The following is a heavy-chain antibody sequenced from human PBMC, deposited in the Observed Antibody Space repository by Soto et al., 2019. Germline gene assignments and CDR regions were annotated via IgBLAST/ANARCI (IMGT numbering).Heavy chain of an antibody. Sequence: EVQLLESGGGLVQPGGSLRLSCVASRFKFSSYAMSWVRQVPGKGLEWVSGISGSGTGTFYADSVKGRFSISRDNSKNTLLLQMNNLRVDDTAVYYCVKEWTPRRAFDYWGQGTLVTVSS. CDR2: ISGSGTGT. CDR1: RFKFSSYA. CDR3: VKEWTPRRAFDY. J-gene: IGHJ4*02. D-gene: IGHD5-12*01. V-gene: IGHV3-23*01.